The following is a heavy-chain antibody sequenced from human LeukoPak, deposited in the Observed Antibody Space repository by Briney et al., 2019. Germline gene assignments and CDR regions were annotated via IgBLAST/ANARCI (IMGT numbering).Heavy chain of an antibody. V-gene: IGHV4-34*01. CDR2: INHSGST. Sequence: PSETLSLTCAVYGGSFSGFSWGWIRQPPGKGLEWIGEINHSGSTNYNPSLKSRVTISVDTSKNQFSLKLSSVTAADTAVYYCARRKLKWLLRTWFDPWGQGTLVTVSS. CDR3: ARRKLKWLLRTWFDP. D-gene: IGHD3-3*01. J-gene: IGHJ5*02. CDR1: GGSFSGFS.